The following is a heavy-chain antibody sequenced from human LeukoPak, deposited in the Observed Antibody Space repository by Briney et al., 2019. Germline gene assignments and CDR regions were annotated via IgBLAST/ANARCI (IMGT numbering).Heavy chain of an antibody. CDR2: IDPSDSYS. Sequence: HGESLKISCADSGQNLRTHYINWLRQMPGKGLEWTGRIDPSDSYSDYSPSFQGHVTMNADKSTNTAYLQWNSLKTSDTAIYYCARRPAGVLADTDFLESWGQGTLVIVSS. D-gene: IGHD3-16*01. CDR3: ARRPAGVLADTDFLES. V-gene: IGHV5-10-1*01. J-gene: IGHJ4*02. CDR1: GQNLRTHY.